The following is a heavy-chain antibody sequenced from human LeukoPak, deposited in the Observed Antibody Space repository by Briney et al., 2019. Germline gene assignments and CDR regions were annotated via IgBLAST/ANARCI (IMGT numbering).Heavy chain of an antibody. CDR1: GGSISSNNW. CDR2: IYHSGDT. J-gene: IGHJ4*02. D-gene: IGHD4-17*01. CDR3: ARERGGDYKSFDY. V-gene: IGHV4-4*02. Sequence: PSETLSLTCAVSGGSISSNNWWSWVRQPPGKGLEWIGEIYHSGDTNDNPSLKSRVTISVDKSKNQFSLKLSSVTAADTAVYYCARERGGDYKSFDYWGQGTLVTVSS.